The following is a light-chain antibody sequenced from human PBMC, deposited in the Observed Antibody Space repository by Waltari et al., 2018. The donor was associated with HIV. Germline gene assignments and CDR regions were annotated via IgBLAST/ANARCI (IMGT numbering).Light chain of an antibody. V-gene: IGLV2-23*02. J-gene: IGLJ1*01. CDR2: EVD. CDR1: SSDVGTYKY. CDR3: CAYAGSSTYV. Sequence: QSALTQPASVSGSPGQSIALSCPGSSSDVGTYKYVSWYQPRPGKAPIVIMFEVDKRPSGVSSRFSGSKSGNTASLTISGLQADDEADYYCCAYAGSSTYVFGSGTTVTVL.